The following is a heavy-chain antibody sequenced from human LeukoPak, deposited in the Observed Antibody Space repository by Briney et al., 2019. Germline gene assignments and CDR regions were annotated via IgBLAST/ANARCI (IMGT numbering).Heavy chain of an antibody. Sequence: PGGSLRLSCAASGFTFSSYGMHWVRQAPGKGLEWVAFIRYDGSNKYYADSVKGRFTISRDNAKNSLYLQMNSLRAEDTAVYYCARGGGGSFGFRVYYYFYMDVWGTGTTVTVSS. D-gene: IGHD1-26*01. CDR2: IRYDGSNK. V-gene: IGHV3-30*02. CDR1: GFTFSSYG. J-gene: IGHJ6*03. CDR3: ARGGGGSFGFRVYYYFYMDV.